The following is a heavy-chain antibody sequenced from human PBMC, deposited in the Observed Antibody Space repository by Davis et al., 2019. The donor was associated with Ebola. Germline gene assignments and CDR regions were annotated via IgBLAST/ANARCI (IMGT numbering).Heavy chain of an antibody. J-gene: IGHJ4*02. CDR2: IFSGGTT. CDR1: GFTFSSYA. CDR3: ARDDVVVVTATFDY. V-gene: IGHV3-66*01. D-gene: IGHD2-15*01. Sequence: PGGSLRLSCAASGFTFSSYAMSWVRQAPGKGLEWVSVIFSGGTTYYGDSVKGRFTISRDNGKNSLYLQMNSLRDEDTAVYYCARDDVVVVTATFDYWGQGTLVTVSS.